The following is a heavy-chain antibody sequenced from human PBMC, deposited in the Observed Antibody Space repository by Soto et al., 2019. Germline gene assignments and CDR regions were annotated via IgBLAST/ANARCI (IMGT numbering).Heavy chain of an antibody. D-gene: IGHD6-19*01. J-gene: IGHJ6*04. CDR2: IRRKANSYTT. V-gene: IGHV3-72*01. Sequence: EVQLVESGGVLVQPGGSLRLSCAASGLIFSDYHMDWVRQAPGKGLEWVGRIRRKANSYTTEYAASVQGRCTIARDDSKNSLYLQMNSLKTEDTAVYYCAMLGGWSGGSNDMDVWGKGNKVTVSS. CDR3: AMLGGWSGGSNDMDV. CDR1: GLIFSDYH.